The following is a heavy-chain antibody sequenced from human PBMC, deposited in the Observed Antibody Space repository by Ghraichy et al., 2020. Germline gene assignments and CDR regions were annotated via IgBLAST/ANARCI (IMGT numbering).Heavy chain of an antibody. V-gene: IGHV3-30*18. D-gene: IGHD4-17*01. J-gene: IGHJ6*02. CDR2: ISYDGSNK. Sequence: GGSLRLSCAASGFTFSSYGMHWVRQAPGKGLEWVAVISYDGSNKYYADSVKGRFTISRDNSKNTLYLQMNSLRAEDTAVYYCAKAYGDTYYYGMDVWGQGTTVTVSS. CDR3: AKAYGDTYYYGMDV. CDR1: GFTFSSYG.